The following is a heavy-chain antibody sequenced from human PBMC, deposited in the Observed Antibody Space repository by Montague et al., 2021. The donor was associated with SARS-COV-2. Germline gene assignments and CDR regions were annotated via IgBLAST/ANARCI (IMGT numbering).Heavy chain of an antibody. Sequence: SETLSLTCAIYGGPFSGYYWSWIRQPPEKGLEWIGEINQSGRTNNSPSLKSRVIISVDTSKNQFSLKLSSVTAADTAVYYCARRGSSVWGVTVSAELDYWGQGIPVIVSS. CDR2: INQSGRT. V-gene: IGHV4-34*01. CDR1: GGPFSGYY. D-gene: IGHD3-10*01. J-gene: IGHJ4*02. CDR3: ARRGSSVWGVTVSAELDY.